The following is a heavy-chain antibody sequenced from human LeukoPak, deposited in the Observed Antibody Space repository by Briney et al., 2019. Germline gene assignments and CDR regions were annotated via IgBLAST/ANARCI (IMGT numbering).Heavy chain of an antibody. CDR2: MSPNSGDT. J-gene: IGHJ4*02. CDR3: ARRSQSRSYYYFDY. V-gene: IGHV1-8*01. D-gene: IGHD1-26*01. CDR1: GYTFTSYD. Sequence: ASVKVSCKASGYTFTSYDFNWVRQATGQGLEWMGWMSPNSGDTGYAQKFQGRVTITADESTSTAYMELSSLRSEDTAVYYCARRSQSRSYYYFDYWGQGTLVAVSS.